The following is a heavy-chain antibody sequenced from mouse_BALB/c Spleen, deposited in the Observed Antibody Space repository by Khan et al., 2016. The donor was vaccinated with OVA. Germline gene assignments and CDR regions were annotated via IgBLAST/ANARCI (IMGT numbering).Heavy chain of an antibody. V-gene: IGHV1-5*01. D-gene: IGHD2-1*01. J-gene: IGHJ2*01. CDR1: GYTFTSYW. CDR2: IYPGNSDI. Sequence: VQLQQSGTVLARPGASVKMSCKASGYTFTSYWMHWVKQRPGQGLEWIGAIYPGNSDINYNQKFKGKAKLTAVTSTSTAYMELNSLTNEDSAVXYSTRNGFGNYESWDYWGQGTTLTVSS. CDR3: TRNGFGNYESWDY.